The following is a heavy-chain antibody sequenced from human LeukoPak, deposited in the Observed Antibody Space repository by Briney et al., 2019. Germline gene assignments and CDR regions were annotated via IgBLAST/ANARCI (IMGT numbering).Heavy chain of an antibody. CDR3: ARARVFCRSSTSCYPYYYYYYGMDV. J-gene: IGHJ6*02. D-gene: IGHD2-2*01. V-gene: IGHV1-46*01. Sequence: ASVKVSCKASGYTFTSYYMHWVRQAPGQGLEWMGIINPSGGSTSYAQKFQGRVTITADESTSTAYMELSSLRSEDTAVYYCARARVFCRSSTSCYPYYYYYYGMDVWGQGTTVTVSS. CDR1: GYTFTSYY. CDR2: INPSGGST.